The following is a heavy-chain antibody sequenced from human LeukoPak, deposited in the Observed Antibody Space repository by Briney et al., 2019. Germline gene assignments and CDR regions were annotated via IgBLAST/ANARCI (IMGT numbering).Heavy chain of an antibody. CDR2: ISYDGSNK. CDR3: AKDRGMVAATSSYFDY. J-gene: IGHJ4*02. D-gene: IGHD2-15*01. V-gene: IGHV3-30*18. Sequence: GGSLRLSCAASGFTFSSYGMHWVRQAPGKGLQGVAVISYDGSNKYYADSVKGRFTISRDNSKNTLYLQMNSLSAEDTAVYYCAKDRGMVAATSSYFDYWGQGTLVTVSS. CDR1: GFTFSSYG.